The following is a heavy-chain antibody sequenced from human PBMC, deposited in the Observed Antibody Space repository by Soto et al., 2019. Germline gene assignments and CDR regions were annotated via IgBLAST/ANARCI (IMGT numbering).Heavy chain of an antibody. CDR2: IYYSGST. Sequence: QVQLQESGPGLVKPSQTLSLTCTVSGGSISSGDYYWNWIRQHPGKGLDWIGYIYYSGSTYYNPSRKRRVTISVDTSRNQFSLKLSSVTAADTAVYYCARAPLTSIWFAYGMDVGGQGTTVTVSS. V-gene: IGHV4-31*03. CDR3: ARAPLTSIWFAYGMDV. CDR1: GGSISSGDYY. D-gene: IGHD3-10*01. J-gene: IGHJ6*02.